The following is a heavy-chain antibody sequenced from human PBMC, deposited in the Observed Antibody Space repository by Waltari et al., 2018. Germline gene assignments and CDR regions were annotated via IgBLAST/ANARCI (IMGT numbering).Heavy chain of an antibody. Sequence: SGFTFSNHAMSWVRQAPGTGLEWVAVISYDGRTKYSADTVRDRFTISRDNSRNPLYPEMNSLRDEYTAVYYCAREWRRSLEFFDWLLFALDFWGQGTLVAVSS. J-gene: IGHJ4*02. CDR2: ISYDGRTK. D-gene: IGHD3-3*02. V-gene: IGHV3-23*01. CDR3: AREWRRSLEFFDWLLFALDF. CDR1: GFTFSNHA.